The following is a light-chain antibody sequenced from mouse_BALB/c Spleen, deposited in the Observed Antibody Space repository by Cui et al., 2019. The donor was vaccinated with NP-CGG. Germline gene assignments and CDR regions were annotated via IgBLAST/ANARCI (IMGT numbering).Light chain of an antibody. V-gene: IGLV1*01. J-gene: IGLJ1*01. CDR2: GTN. CDR3: ALWYSNHWV. Sequence: QAVLTHQSPLTTSPAQTFTLPSPSSTGAVTTSNYANWVQEKPDHLFTGLIGGTNNRVPGVPARFSGSLIGDKAALTITGAQTEDEAIYFCALWYSNHWVFGGGTKLTVL. CDR1: TGAVTTSNY.